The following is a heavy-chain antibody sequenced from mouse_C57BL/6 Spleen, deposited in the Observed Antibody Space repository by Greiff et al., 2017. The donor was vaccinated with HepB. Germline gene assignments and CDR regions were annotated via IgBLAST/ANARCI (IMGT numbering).Heavy chain of an antibody. CDR3: AGPSYDSNFWFAY. Sequence: EVKLQESGPGLVKPSQSLSLTCSVTGYSITSGYNWNWIRQFPGNKLEWMGYISYDGSNNYNPSLKNRISITRDTSKNQFFLKLNSVTTEDTATYYCAGPSYDSNFWFAYWGQGTLVTVSA. J-gene: IGHJ3*01. CDR1: GYSITSGYN. V-gene: IGHV3-6*01. D-gene: IGHD2-5*01. CDR2: ISYDGSN.